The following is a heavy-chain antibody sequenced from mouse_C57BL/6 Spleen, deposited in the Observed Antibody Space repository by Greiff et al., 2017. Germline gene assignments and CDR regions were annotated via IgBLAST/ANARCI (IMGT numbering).Heavy chain of an antibody. Sequence: EVQLQQSGPELVKPGDSVKISCKASGYSFTGYFMNWVMQSHGKSLEWIGRINPYIGDTFYNQKFQGKATLTVDTSSSTAHMELRSLTSEDSAVYYCARWDTTYYYGISYEDYLDYWGQGTTLTVSS. V-gene: IGHV1-20*01. J-gene: IGHJ2*01. D-gene: IGHD1-1*01. CDR2: INPYIGDT. CDR3: ARWDTTYYYGISYEDYLDY. CDR1: GYSFTGYF.